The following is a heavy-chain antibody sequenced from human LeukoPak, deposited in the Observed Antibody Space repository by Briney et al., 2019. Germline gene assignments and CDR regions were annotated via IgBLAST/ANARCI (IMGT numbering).Heavy chain of an antibody. CDR2: IYHSGST. CDR1: GGSISSSNW. V-gene: IGHV4-4*02. CDR3: ARKDDYVWGSYRYWWFDP. D-gene: IGHD3-16*02. J-gene: IGHJ5*02. Sequence: SGTLFLTCAVSGGSISSSNWWSWVRQPPGKGLEWIGEIYHSGSTNYNPSLKSRVTISVDKSKNQFSLKMSSVTAADTAVYYCARKDDYVWGSYRYWWFDPWGQGTLVTVSS.